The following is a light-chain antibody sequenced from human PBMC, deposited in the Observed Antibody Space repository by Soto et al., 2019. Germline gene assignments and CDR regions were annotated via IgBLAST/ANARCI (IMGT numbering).Light chain of an antibody. CDR2: GAS. CDR1: QRVSSSY. J-gene: IGKJ2*01. Sequence: EIVLTQSPGTLSLSPGERATLSCRASQRVSSSYLAWYQQKPGQAPRLLIYGASSRATGIPDRFSGSGSGTDFTLTISRLEPEDFAVYFCQRYGNSPPFTFGQGTK. V-gene: IGKV3-20*01. CDR3: QRYGNSPPFT.